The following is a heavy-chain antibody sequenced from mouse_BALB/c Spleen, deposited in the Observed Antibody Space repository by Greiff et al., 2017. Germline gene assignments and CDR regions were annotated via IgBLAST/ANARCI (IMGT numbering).Heavy chain of an antibody. CDR1: GFAFSSYD. CDR2: ISSGGGST. CDR3: ATYDYDGGYFDY. V-gene: IGHV5-12-1*01. D-gene: IGHD2-4*01. Sequence: EVMLVESGGGLVKPGGSLKLSCAASGFAFSSYDMSWVRQTPEKRLEWVAYISSGGGSTYYPDTVKGRFTISRDNAKNTLYLQMSSLKSEDTAMYYCATYDYDGGYFDYWGQGTTLTVSS. J-gene: IGHJ2*01.